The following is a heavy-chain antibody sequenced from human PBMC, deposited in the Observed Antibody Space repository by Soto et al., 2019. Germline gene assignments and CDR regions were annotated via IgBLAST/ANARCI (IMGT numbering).Heavy chain of an antibody. CDR2: ISAYNGNT. Sequence: QVQLVQSGAEVKKPGASVKVSCKGSGYTFTSYGISWVRQAPGHGLEWMGWISAYNGNTNYAQKLQGRVTMTTDTSTSTAYIELRRLTSDDTAVYYCARVRVVVPVDPRYYYFYYGMDVWGQGTTVTVSS. CDR3: ARVRVVVPVDPRYYYFYYGMDV. V-gene: IGHV1-18*01. CDR1: GYTFTSYG. D-gene: IGHD2-2*01. J-gene: IGHJ6*02.